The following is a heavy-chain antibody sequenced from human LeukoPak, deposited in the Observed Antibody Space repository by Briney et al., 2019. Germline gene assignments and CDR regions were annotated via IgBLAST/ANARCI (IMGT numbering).Heavy chain of an antibody. CDR3: AKDRLVLRYFDWVTDY. J-gene: IGHJ4*02. D-gene: IGHD3-9*01. CDR1: GFTFSSYA. CDR2: ISGSGGKT. V-gene: IGHV3-23*01. Sequence: PGGSLRLSCAASGFTFSSYAMSWVRQAPGKGLEWVSSISGSGGKTYYADSVKGRFTVSRDNFKNTLYLRMNSLRAEDTAVYYCAKDRLVLRYFDWVTDYWGQGTLVTVSS.